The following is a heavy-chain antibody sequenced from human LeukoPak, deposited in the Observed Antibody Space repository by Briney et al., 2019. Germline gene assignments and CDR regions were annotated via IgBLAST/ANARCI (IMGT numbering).Heavy chain of an antibody. V-gene: IGHV4-61*02. CDR2: IYTSGST. CDR1: GGSISSGSYY. J-gene: IGHJ5*02. D-gene: IGHD3-9*01. CDR3: ARETPLRYFDP. Sequence: PSQTLSLTCTVSGGSISSGSYYWSWIRQPAGKGLEWIGRIYTSGSTNYNPSLKSRVTISVDTSKNQFSLNLTSVTAADTAVYYCARETPLRYFDPWGQGTLVTVSS.